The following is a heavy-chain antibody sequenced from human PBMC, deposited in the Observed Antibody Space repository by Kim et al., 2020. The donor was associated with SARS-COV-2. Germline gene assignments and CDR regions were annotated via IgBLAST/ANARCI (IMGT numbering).Heavy chain of an antibody. CDR2: INPSGGST. CDR3: ARHYYGSGSYVSYYSYGMDV. V-gene: IGHV1-46*01. Sequence: ASVKVSCKASGYTFTSYYMHWVRQAPGQGLEWMGIINPSGGSTSYAQKFQGRVTMTRDTSTSTVYMELSSLRSEDTAVYYCARHYYGSGSYVSYYSYGMDVWGQGTTVTVSS. D-gene: IGHD3-10*01. J-gene: IGHJ6*02. CDR1: GYTFTSYY.